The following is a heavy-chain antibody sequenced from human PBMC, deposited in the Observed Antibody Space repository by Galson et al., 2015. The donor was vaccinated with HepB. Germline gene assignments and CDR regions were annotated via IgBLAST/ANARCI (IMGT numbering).Heavy chain of an antibody. V-gene: IGHV4-34*01. CDR2: INHSGST. D-gene: IGHD4-17*01. CDR1: GGSFSGYY. CDR3: ARVVDYGDAFDI. Sequence: SEPLSLTCAVYGGSFSGYYWSWIRQPPGKGLEWIGEINHSGSTNYNPSLKSRVTISVDTSKNQFSLKLSSVTAADTAVYYCARVVDYGDAFDIWGQGTMVTVSS. J-gene: IGHJ3*02.